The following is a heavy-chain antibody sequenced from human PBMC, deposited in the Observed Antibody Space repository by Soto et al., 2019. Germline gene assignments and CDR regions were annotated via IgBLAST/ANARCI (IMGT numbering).Heavy chain of an antibody. D-gene: IGHD2-15*01. J-gene: IGHJ4*02. CDR2: INSDGSST. Sequence: EVQLVESGGGLVQPGGSLRLSCAASGFTFSSYWMHWVRQAPGKGLVWVSRINSDGSSTSYADSVKGRFTISRENAKNTLYLKMNSLRAEDTAVYYCVRTSLVVAAATREAYWGQGTLVTFSS. CDR3: VRTSLVVAAATREAY. V-gene: IGHV3-74*01. CDR1: GFTFSSYW.